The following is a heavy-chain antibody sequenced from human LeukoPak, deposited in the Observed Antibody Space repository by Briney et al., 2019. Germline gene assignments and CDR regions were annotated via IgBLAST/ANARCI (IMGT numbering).Heavy chain of an antibody. D-gene: IGHD3-10*01. CDR2: IKSKTDGGTT. CDR3: TTMIPSVLLWFGELSEGIIDY. Sequence: PGGSLRLSCAASGFTFSNAWMSWVRQAPGKGLEWVGRIKSKTDGGTTDYAAPVKGRFTISRDDSKNTLYLQMNSLKTEDTAVYYCTTMIPSVLLWFGELSEGIIDYWGQGTLVTVSS. CDR1: GFTFSNAW. J-gene: IGHJ4*02. V-gene: IGHV3-15*01.